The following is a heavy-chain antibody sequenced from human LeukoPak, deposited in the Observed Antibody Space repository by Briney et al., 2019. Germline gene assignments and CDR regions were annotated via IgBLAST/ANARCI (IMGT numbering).Heavy chain of an antibody. CDR3: TVGGDGTKVDH. CDR2: ISYSGSA. D-gene: IGHD3-10*01. CDR1: IDSINNDYYY. V-gene: IGHV4-31*11. J-gene: IGHJ4*02. Sequence: SETLSLTCAVSIDSINNDYYYWSWIRQLPGEGLEWVGHISYSGSASYNPSLRSRVTISVDTSKNQFSLKLSSVTAADSAMYYCTVGGDGTKVDHWGQGTLVTVSS.